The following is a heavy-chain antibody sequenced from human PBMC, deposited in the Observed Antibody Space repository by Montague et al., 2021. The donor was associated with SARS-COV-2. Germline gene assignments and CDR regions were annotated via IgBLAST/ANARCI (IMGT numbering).Heavy chain of an antibody. CDR1: GFTFSSYW. D-gene: IGHD3-10*01. CDR3: ARDHRQVWFGAPVMERYFDY. V-gene: IGHV3-7*01. Sequence: SLSLSFSASGFTFSSYWMSWVRQAPGKGLEWVANIKQDGSEKYYVDSVKGRFTISRDNAKNSLYLQMNSLRAEDTAVYYCARDHRQVWFGAPVMERYFDYWGQGTLVTVSS. J-gene: IGHJ4*02. CDR2: IKQDGSEK.